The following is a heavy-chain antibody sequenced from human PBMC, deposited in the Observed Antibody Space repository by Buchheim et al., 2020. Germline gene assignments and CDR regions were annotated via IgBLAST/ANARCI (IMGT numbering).Heavy chain of an antibody. Sequence: QLQLQESGPGLVKPSETLSLTCTISGGSFSGDTSYWLWVRQPPGKGLEWVGSLYYTGSTYYNASLASRVTVSADTSKTQLYLRMTSVTAADTAIYYCALRSMTTPAHWGHG. J-gene: IGHJ1*01. CDR3: ALRSMTTPAH. V-gene: IGHV4-39*01. D-gene: IGHD1-1*01. CDR2: LYYTGST. CDR1: GGSFSGDTSY.